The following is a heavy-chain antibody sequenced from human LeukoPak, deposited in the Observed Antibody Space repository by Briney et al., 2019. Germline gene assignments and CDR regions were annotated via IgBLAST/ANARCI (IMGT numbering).Heavy chain of an antibody. D-gene: IGHD5-18*01. CDR1: GFTFSSFS. Sequence: PGGSLRLSCAASGFTFSSFSMNWVRQAPGKGLEWLSYISSTSSAIYYADSLKGRFTISRDNAKNSLYLQMNSLRAEDTAVYYCARVIASYGDSAYWGQGTLVTVSS. V-gene: IGHV3-48*04. J-gene: IGHJ4*02. CDR3: ARVIASYGDSAY. CDR2: ISSTSSAI.